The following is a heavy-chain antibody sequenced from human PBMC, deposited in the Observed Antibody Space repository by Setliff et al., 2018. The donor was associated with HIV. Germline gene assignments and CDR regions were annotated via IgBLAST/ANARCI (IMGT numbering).Heavy chain of an antibody. CDR2: IYHTGSS. Sequence: PSETLSLTCDVSGFSISSRYYWGWIRQSPGKGLEWIGNIYHTGSSYYNPSLNDRATISLDTSKNQFSLKLRSVTAADTAVYYCARESPSSSWFYFDFWGQGTLVTVSS. CDR1: GFSISSRYY. D-gene: IGHD6-13*01. J-gene: IGHJ4*02. CDR3: ARESPSSSWFYFDF. V-gene: IGHV4-38-2*02.